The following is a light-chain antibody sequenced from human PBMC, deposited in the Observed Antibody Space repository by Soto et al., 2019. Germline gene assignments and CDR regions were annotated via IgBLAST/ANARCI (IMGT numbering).Light chain of an antibody. Sequence: QSALTQPASASGSPGQSVTISCTGTSSDVGGYHYVSWYQQHPGKAPKLLIHEVTQPPSGVPDRFSGSKSGNTASLTVSGLQGEDEADYYCSSNAGTNNLVFGGGTKLTVL. J-gene: IGLJ2*01. CDR3: SSNAGTNNLV. V-gene: IGLV2-8*01. CDR2: EVT. CDR1: SSDVGGYHY.